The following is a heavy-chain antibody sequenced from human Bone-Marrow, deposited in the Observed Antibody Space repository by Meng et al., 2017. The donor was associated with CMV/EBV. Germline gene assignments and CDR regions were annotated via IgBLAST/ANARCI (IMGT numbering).Heavy chain of an antibody. CDR1: GGSISSYY. Sequence: SETLSLTCTVSGGSISSYYWNWIRQPPGKGLEWIGSIYYSGSTYYNQSLKSRDTVSVDTSKNQFSLKLSSVTAADTAVYYCARDNAIFGVVIPLPYYPGMDVWGQGTTVTVSS. D-gene: IGHD3-3*01. V-gene: IGHV4-59*12. CDR2: IYYSGST. CDR3: ARDNAIFGVVIPLPYYPGMDV. J-gene: IGHJ6*02.